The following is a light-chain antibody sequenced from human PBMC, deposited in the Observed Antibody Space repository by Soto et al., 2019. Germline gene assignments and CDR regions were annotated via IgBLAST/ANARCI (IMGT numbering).Light chain of an antibody. CDR2: KTS. Sequence: DIQMTQSPSTLSGSVGDRVTITCRASQTISSWLAWYQQKPGKAPKLLIYKTSTLKSEVPSRFSGSGSGTEFTLTISSLQADDFATYYCQQYNSYSEAFGQGTKVQLK. CDR1: QTISSW. V-gene: IGKV1-5*03. J-gene: IGKJ1*01. CDR3: QQYNSYSEA.